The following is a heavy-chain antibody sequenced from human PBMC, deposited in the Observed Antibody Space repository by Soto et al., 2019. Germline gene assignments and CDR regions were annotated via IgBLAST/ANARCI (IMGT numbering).Heavy chain of an antibody. CDR3: ARDKITGLFDY. D-gene: IGHD2-8*02. CDR2: INHSGST. J-gene: IGHJ4*02. Sequence: QVQLQQWGAGLLKPSETLSLTCAVHGGSFSGYYWTWIRQPPGTGLEWIGEINHSGSTNYNPSLKSRVTISVDTSKNQFSLKLTSVAAADTAVYYCARDKITGLFDYWGQGNLVTVSS. CDR1: GGSFSGYY. V-gene: IGHV4-34*01.